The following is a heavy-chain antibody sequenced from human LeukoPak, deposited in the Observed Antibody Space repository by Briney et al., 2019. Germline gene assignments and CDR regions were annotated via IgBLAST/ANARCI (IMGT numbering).Heavy chain of an antibody. V-gene: IGHV3-53*01. CDR2: IYSGGST. J-gene: IGHJ4*02. D-gene: IGHD6-13*01. CDR3: ARGSTLIAAAGKRAFGY. Sequence: GGSLRLSCAASGFTVSSNYMNWVRQAPGKGLEWVSVIYSGGSTSYADSVKGRFTISRDNSKNTLYLQMNSLRAEDTAVYYCARGSTLIAAAGKRAFGYWAREPWSPSPQ. CDR1: GFTVSSNY.